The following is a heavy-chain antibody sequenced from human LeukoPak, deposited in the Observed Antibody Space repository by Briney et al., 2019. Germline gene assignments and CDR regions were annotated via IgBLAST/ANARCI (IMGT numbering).Heavy chain of an antibody. J-gene: IGHJ4*02. CDR2: INPKTGGT. D-gene: IGHD6-19*01. CDR1: GYTFIDYY. CDR3: VREFPDYSSHFDY. Sequence: ASVKVSCKASGYTFIDYYMHWVRQAPGQGLEWMGWINPKTGGTNYAQKFRGRITLTRHTSTSTAYMELSNLTSDDTAVYYCVREFPDYSSHFDYWGQGTLVTVPS. V-gene: IGHV1-2*02.